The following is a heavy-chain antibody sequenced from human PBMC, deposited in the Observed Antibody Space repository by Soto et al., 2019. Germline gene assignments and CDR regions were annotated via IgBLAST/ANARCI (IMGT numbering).Heavy chain of an antibody. D-gene: IGHD2-8*02. CDR1: GGSFSGYY. J-gene: IGHJ4*02. Sequence: QVQLQQLGAGLLKPSETLSLTCAVYGGSFSGYYWTWIRQPPGTGLEWIGEINHSGSTNYNPSLKSRVTISVDTSKTQFSLKLTSVTAADTAVYYCARDKITGLFDYWGQGTLVTVSS. V-gene: IGHV4-34*01. CDR2: INHSGST. CDR3: ARDKITGLFDY.